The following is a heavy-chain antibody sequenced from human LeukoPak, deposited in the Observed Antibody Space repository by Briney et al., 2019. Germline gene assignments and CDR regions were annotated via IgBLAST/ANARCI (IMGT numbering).Heavy chain of an antibody. Sequence: GASVKVSCKASGYTFTSYGISWVRQAHGQGLEWMGWISAYNGNTNYAQKLQGRVTMTTDTSTSTAYMELRSLRSDDTAVYYCARDWAYYGGNFRGQIDYWGQGTLVTVSS. CDR2: ISAYNGNT. CDR1: GYTFTSYG. V-gene: IGHV1-18*01. D-gene: IGHD2-21*02. J-gene: IGHJ4*02. CDR3: ARDWAYYGGNFRGQIDY.